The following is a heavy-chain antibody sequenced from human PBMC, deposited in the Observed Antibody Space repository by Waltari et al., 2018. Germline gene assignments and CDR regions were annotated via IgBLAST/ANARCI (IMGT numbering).Heavy chain of an antibody. Sequence: QLQLQASGPGLVKPSATLSLPCTVSGGPISSSSYYWGWIRQPPGKGLEWMWGIYYSRSNYSSPALKNRVSISVATTKNESSLKLSSVTAADTAVYYWARHMVSPGRRWRFDYWGQGTLVTVSS. CDR1: GGPISSSSYY. CDR3: ARHMVSPGRRWRFDY. D-gene: IGHD3-10*01. V-gene: IGHV4-39*07. CDR2: IYYSRSN. J-gene: IGHJ4*02.